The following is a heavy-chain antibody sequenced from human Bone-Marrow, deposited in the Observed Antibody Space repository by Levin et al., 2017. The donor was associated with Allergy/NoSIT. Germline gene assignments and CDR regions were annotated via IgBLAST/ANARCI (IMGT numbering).Heavy chain of an antibody. J-gene: IGHJ4*02. CDR1: GFTFSSFA. V-gene: IGHV3-23*01. CDR2: ISGVNGGT. Sequence: PGGSLRLSCAASGFTFSSFAMTWVRQAPGKGLEWVSGISGVNGGTYYADSVKGRFTISRDNSKNRLYLQMNSLRAEDTAVYYCAKDGDAAYQRVGWGQGTLVTVS. D-gene: IGHD1-26*01. CDR3: AKDGDAAYQRVG.